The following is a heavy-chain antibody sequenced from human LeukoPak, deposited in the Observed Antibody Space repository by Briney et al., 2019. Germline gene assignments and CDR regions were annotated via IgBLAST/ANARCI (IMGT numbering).Heavy chain of an antibody. D-gene: IGHD1-26*01. CDR2: IYYSGST. V-gene: IGHV4-59*01. Sequence: PSETLSLTCTVSGGSISSYYWSWIRQPPGKGLEWIGYIYYSGSTNYNPSLKSRVTISVDTSKNQFSLKLSSVTAADTAVYYCARGPWELPSWIDYWGQGTLVTVSS. J-gene: IGHJ4*02. CDR3: ARGPWELPSWIDY. CDR1: GGSISSYY.